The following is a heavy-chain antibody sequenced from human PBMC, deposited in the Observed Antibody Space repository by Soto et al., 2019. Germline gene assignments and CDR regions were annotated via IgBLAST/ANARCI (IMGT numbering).Heavy chain of an antibody. D-gene: IGHD3-3*01. CDR2: ISYSGGA. J-gene: IGHJ4*02. CDR1: GDSISNYY. Sequence: ASETLSLTCTVSGDSISNYYWSWIRQPPGKGLEWIGYISYSGGANYNPSLKSRVAVSLDTSKNQFSLKLNSVTAADTAVYYCATRGDGSKSYYFDYWGQGTLVTVSS. V-gene: IGHV4-59*01. CDR3: ATRGDGSKSYYFDY.